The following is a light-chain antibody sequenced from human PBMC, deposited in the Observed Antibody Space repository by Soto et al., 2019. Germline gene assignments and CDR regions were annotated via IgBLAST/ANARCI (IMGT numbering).Light chain of an antibody. J-gene: IGKJ4*01. Sequence: EIVLTQSPATPSLSPGERVTLSCRASQSVSNYLGWYQQKPGQAPRLLIYDASNRATGISARFSGSGSGTDFTLTISSLEPEDSAVYYCQQRSNWPLTFGGGTKVEIK. CDR3: QQRSNWPLT. CDR1: QSVSNY. V-gene: IGKV3-11*01. CDR2: DAS.